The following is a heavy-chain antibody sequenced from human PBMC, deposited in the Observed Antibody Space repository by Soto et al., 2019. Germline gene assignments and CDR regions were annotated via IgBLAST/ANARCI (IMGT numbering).Heavy chain of an antibody. CDR3: ARRYCTNGVCYHDDY. V-gene: IGHV5-51*01. J-gene: IGHJ4*02. Sequence: PGESLRISCKGAGYRFTSYGSGWVRQMPGKGLEWMGIIYPGDSDTRYSPSFQGQVTISADKSISTAYLQWSSLKASDTAMYYCARRYCTNGVCYHDDYWGQGTLVTVSS. D-gene: IGHD2-8*01. CDR2: IYPGDSDT. CDR1: GYRFTSYG.